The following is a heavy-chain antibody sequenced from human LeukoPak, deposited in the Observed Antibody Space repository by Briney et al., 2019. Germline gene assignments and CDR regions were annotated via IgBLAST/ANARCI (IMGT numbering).Heavy chain of an antibody. Sequence: PSETLSLTCTVSGGSISGYYWSWIRQPAGKGLEWIGRIYPSGSTTYNPSLKSRVTISVDTSKNQFSLKLSSVTAADTAVYYCAGSSVHFDWLWHTRASYYFDYWGQGTLVTVSS. CDR2: IYPSGST. D-gene: IGHD3-9*01. J-gene: IGHJ4*02. V-gene: IGHV4-4*07. CDR1: GGSISGYY. CDR3: AGSSVHFDWLWHTRASYYFDY.